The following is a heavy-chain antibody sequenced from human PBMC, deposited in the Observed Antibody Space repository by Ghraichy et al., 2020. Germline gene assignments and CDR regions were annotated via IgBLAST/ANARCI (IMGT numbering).Heavy chain of an antibody. D-gene: IGHD6-19*01. Sequence: SETLSLTCTVSGGSVSSSNYYWGWIRQPPGKGLEWIANIHHSGSTYYNPSLKSRVTISIDTSKNQFSLNVTSVTAADTAVYYCARVLGTVELAGTGKYYFDYWGQGTLGTVSS. CDR1: GGSVSSSNYY. CDR3: ARVLGTVELAGTGKYYFDY. J-gene: IGHJ4*02. CDR2: IHHSGST. V-gene: IGHV4-39*01.